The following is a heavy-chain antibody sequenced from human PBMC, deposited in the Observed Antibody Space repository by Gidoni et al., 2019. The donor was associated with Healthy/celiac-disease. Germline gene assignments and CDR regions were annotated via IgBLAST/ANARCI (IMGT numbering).Heavy chain of an antibody. J-gene: IGHJ5*02. CDR2: IYYSGST. Sequence: QLQLQESGPGLVKPSETLSLPCTVSGGSISSSSYYWGWIRQPPGKGLEWIGSIYYSGSTYYNPSLKSRVTISVDTSKNQFSLKLSSVTAADTAVYYCARHVVAAAGTWGFDPWGQGTLVTVSS. D-gene: IGHD6-13*01. CDR3: ARHVVAAAGTWGFDP. CDR1: GGSISSSSYY. V-gene: IGHV4-39*01.